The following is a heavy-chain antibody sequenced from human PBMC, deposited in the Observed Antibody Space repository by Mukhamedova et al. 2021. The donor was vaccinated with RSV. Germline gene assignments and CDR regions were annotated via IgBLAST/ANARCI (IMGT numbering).Heavy chain of an antibody. D-gene: IGHD2-15*01. J-gene: IGHJ4*02. Sequence: KFQGRATMTRDTSTSTVYMELSSLRSDDTAVDYCARNLVAATAWDFDYWGQGTLVTVSS. V-gene: IGHV1-46*01. CDR3: ARNLVAATAWDFDY.